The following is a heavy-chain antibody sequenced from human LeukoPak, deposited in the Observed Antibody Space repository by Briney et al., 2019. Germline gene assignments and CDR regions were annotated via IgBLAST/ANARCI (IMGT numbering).Heavy chain of an antibody. V-gene: IGHV4-59*01. Sequence: SETLSLTCTVSGGSISSYYWSWIRQPPGKGLEWIGYIYYSGSTNYNPSLKSRVTISVDTSKNQFSLKLSSVTAADTAVYYCARTVQSSGRFPDAFDIWGQGTMVTVSS. CDR3: ARTVQSSGRFPDAFDI. CDR1: GGSISSYY. CDR2: IYYSGST. D-gene: IGHD6-19*01. J-gene: IGHJ3*02.